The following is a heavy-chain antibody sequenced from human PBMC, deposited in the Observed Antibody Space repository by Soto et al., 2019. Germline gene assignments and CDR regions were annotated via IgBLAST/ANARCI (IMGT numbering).Heavy chain of an antibody. J-gene: IGHJ4*02. CDR1: GFTFSGYA. CDR2: ISGSGGST. Sequence: GGPLRLSCAASGFTFSGYAMSRVRQAPGKGLEWVSAISGSGGSTYYADSVKGRFTISRDNSKNTLYLQMNSLRAEDTAVYYCAKAFYRSSSWYDYWGQGTLVTVSS. CDR3: AKAFYRSSSWYDY. V-gene: IGHV3-23*01. D-gene: IGHD6-13*01.